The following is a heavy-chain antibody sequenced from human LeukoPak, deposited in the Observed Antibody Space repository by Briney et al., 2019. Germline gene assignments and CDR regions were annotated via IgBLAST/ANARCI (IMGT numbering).Heavy chain of an antibody. CDR3: ARGRYSYGSKVIPYYYYYMDV. D-gene: IGHD5-18*01. CDR1: GGTFSSYA. Sequence: GASVKVSCKASGGTFSSYAISWVRQVPGQGLEWMGEIIPILGTANYAQKFQGRVTITTDESTSTAYMELSSLRSEDTAVYYCARGRYSYGSKVIPYYYYYMDVWGKGTTVTVSS. J-gene: IGHJ6*03. CDR2: IIPILGTA. V-gene: IGHV1-69*05.